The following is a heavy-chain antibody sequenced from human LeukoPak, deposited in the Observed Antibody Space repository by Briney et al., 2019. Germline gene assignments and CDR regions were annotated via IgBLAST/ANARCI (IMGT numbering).Heavy chain of an antibody. D-gene: IGHD5-24*01. V-gene: IGHV4-39*01. CDR2: IYYSGST. CDR3: ASLAVEMATMEGDY. J-gene: IGHJ4*02. Sequence: NSSETLSLTCTVSGGSISCSSYYWGWIRQPPGKGLEWIGSIYYSGSTYYNPSLKSRVTISVDTSKNQFSLKLSSVTAADTAVYYCASLAVEMATMEGDYWGQGTLVTVSS. CDR1: GGSISCSSYY.